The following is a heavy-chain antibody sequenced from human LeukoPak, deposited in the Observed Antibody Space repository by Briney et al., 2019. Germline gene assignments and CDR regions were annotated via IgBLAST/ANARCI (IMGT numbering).Heavy chain of an antibody. V-gene: IGHV3-23*01. J-gene: IGHJ5*02. CDR1: GFTFSSYA. CDR3: AKDSGYDYGRNWFDP. CDR2: ISGSGGST. Sequence: GGSLRLSCAASGFTFSSYAMSWVRQAPGKGLEWVSAISGSGGSTYYADSVKGRFTISRDNSKNTLYLQMNSLRAEDTAVYYCAKDSGYDYGRNWFDPWGQGTLVTVSS. D-gene: IGHD5-12*01.